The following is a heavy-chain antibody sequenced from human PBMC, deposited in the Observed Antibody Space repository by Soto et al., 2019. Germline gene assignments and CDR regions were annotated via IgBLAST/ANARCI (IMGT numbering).Heavy chain of an antibody. V-gene: IGHV2-5*02. Sequence: QITLKESGPTLVKPTQTLTLTCTFSGFSLSTSGVGVGWIRQPPGKALEWLALIYWDDDKRYSPSLKSRLTTTKATXXXQXXLTMTHMDPVDTATYYCAHRPSYCSGGSCYSGFDYWGQGTLVTVSS. D-gene: IGHD2-15*01. CDR3: AHRPSYCSGGSCYSGFDY. CDR2: IYWDDDK. J-gene: IGHJ4*02. CDR1: GFSLSTSGVG.